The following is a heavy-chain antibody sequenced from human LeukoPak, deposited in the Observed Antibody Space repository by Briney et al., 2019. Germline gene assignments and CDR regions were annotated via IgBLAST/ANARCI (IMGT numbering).Heavy chain of an antibody. V-gene: IGHV6-1*01. CDR3: ARAETAYDSSGYYNH. Sequence: SQTLSLTCAISGDSVSSNSAAWNWIRQSPSRGLGWLGRTYYRSKWYNDYAVSVKSRITINPDTSKNQFSLQLNSVTPEDTAMYFCARAETAYDSSGYYNHWGQGTLVTVSS. CDR1: GDSVSSNSAA. CDR2: TYYRSKWYN. J-gene: IGHJ5*02. D-gene: IGHD3-22*01.